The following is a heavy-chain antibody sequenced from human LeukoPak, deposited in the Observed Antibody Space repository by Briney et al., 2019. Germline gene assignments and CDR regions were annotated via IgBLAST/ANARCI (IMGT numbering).Heavy chain of an antibody. CDR2: INHSGST. D-gene: IGHD2-2*01. CDR1: GGSFSGYY. V-gene: IGHV4-34*01. Sequence: SETLSLTCAVYGGSFSGYYWSWIRQPPGKGLEWIGEINHSGSTNYNPSLKSRVTISVDTSQNQFSLKLSSVTAADTAVYYCARRKTYCSSTSCYYYYYSMDVWGKGTTVTVPS. CDR3: ARRKTYCSSTSCYYYYYSMDV. J-gene: IGHJ6*03.